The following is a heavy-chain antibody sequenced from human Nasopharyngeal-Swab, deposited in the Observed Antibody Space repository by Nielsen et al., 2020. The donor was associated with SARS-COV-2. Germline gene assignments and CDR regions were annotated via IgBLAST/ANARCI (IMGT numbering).Heavy chain of an antibody. Sequence: GRSLTLSCAASGFTFSAYGMNWVRPAPGKGLEWVSSISISSSYIKYADSMKGRSTTSRDDAKNSLYLQMSSLRAEDTAVYYCARGPRDGYNPNWFDPWGQGTLVTVSS. CDR2: ISISSSYI. CDR3: ARGPRDGYNPNWFDP. V-gene: IGHV3-21*01. J-gene: IGHJ5*02. D-gene: IGHD5-24*01. CDR1: GFTFSAYG.